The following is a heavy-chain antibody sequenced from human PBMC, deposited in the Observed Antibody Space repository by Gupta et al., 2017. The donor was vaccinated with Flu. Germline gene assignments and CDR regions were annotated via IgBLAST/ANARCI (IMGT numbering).Heavy chain of an antibody. Sequence: EVQLVESGGGLVKPGGSLRLSCAASGFTFSSYSMNWVRQAPGKGLEWVSSISSSSSYIYYADSVKGRFTISRDNAKNSLYLQMNSLRAEDTAVYYCARGLGEYSSSRSWFDPWGQGTLVTVSS. V-gene: IGHV3-21*01. CDR2: ISSSSSYI. CDR3: ARGLGEYSSSRSWFDP. J-gene: IGHJ5*02. CDR1: GFTFSSYS. D-gene: IGHD6-6*01.